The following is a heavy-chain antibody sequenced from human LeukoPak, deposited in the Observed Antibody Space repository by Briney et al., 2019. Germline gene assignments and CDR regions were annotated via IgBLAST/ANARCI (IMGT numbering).Heavy chain of an antibody. CDR3: ARDERDTMVRGVAAPYYYGMDV. CDR1: GYTFTSYY. J-gene: IGHJ6*04. CDR2: INPSGGST. Sequence: VASVKVSCKASGYTFTSYYMHWVRQAPGQGLEWMGIINPSGGSTSYAQKFQGRVTMTRDTSTSTVYMELGSLRSEDTAVYYCARDERDTMVRGVAAPYYYGMDVWGKGTTVTVSS. D-gene: IGHD3-10*01. V-gene: IGHV1-46*01.